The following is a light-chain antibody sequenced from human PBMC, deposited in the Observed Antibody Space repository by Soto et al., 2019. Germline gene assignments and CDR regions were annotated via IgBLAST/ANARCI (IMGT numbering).Light chain of an antibody. CDR1: QSLMHSNGYNF. Sequence: VMTQSPLSLPVTPGEPASISCRSSQSLMHSNGYNFLNWYLQKPGQSPQLLIVLCAIRASGVPDRFSGSGAGADFTLKISRVEAEDVGVYYCMQALQTWTFGQGTKVDIK. V-gene: IGKV2-28*01. J-gene: IGKJ1*01. CDR2: LCA. CDR3: MQALQTWT.